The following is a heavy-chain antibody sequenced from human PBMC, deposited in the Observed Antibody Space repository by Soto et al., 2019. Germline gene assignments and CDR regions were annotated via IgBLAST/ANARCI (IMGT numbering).Heavy chain of an antibody. J-gene: IGHJ4*02. CDR1: GGSLSNYY. Sequence: SETLSLTCTVSGGSLSNYYWSWTRQPPGKGLEWIGYIYYAGSTTYNPSLKSRVTISLDTSKNQVYLKLDSVTAADTAVYYCARLGGYYQALDSWGQGTQVTVSS. D-gene: IGHD3-22*01. CDR2: IYYAGST. V-gene: IGHV4-59*08. CDR3: ARLGGYYQALDS.